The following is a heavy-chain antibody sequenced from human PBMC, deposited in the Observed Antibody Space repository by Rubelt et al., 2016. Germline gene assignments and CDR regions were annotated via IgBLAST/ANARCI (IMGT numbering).Heavy chain of an antibody. CDR2: MYLSGNT. J-gene: IGHJ4*02. CDR3: ARERNYYDSSGYYSD. CDR1: GGSINSGGYY. D-gene: IGHD3-22*01. Sequence: VQLQESGPGLVKPSQTLSLTCTVSGGSINSGGYYWSWIRQHPGKGLEWIGNMYLSGNTNYNPSRNGGFFISVDTFKNRLSLNLTSVTAADTAVYYCARERNYYDSSGYYSDWGQGTLVTVYS. V-gene: IGHV4-31*03.